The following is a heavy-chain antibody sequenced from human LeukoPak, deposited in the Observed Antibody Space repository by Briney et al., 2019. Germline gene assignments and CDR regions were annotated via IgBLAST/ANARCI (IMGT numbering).Heavy chain of an antibody. CDR2: ISSTGGTI. D-gene: IGHD3-10*01. CDR1: GFTFSNYL. CDR3: ARVATGSYDWFDP. Sequence: GGSLRLSCVGSGFTFSNYLMNWVRQAPGKGLEWVSFISSTGGTIYYADSVKGRFTVSRDNAKNSLLLQMNSLRAEDTAVYFCARVATGSYDWFDPWGQGTLVTVSS. J-gene: IGHJ5*02. V-gene: IGHV3-48*01.